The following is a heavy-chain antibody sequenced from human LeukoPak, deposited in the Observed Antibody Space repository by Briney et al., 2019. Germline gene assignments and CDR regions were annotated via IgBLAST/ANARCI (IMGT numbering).Heavy chain of an antibody. D-gene: IGHD3-3*01. Sequence: PSETLSLTCTVSGGSISSYYWSWIRQPPGKGLEWIGEINHSGGTNYNPSLKSRVTISVDTSKNQFSLKLSSVTAADTAVYYCASYDFWSGYPFDYWGQGTLVTVSS. V-gene: IGHV4-34*01. J-gene: IGHJ4*02. CDR1: GGSISSYY. CDR3: ASYDFWSGYPFDY. CDR2: INHSGGT.